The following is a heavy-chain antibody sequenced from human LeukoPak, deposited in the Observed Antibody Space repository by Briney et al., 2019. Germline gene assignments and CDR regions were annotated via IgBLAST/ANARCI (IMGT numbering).Heavy chain of an antibody. J-gene: IGHJ5*02. CDR1: GYTFTGYY. V-gene: IGHV1-2*02. D-gene: IGHD6-19*01. CDR3: ARARLAVANWFDP. CDR2: INPDNGVT. Sequence: ASVKVSCKASGYTFTGYYIHWVRQAPGQGLEWMGWINPDNGVTNYAQKFQGRVTITRDTSISTAYMELSRLRSDDTAVYYCARARLAVANWFDPWGQGTLVTVSS.